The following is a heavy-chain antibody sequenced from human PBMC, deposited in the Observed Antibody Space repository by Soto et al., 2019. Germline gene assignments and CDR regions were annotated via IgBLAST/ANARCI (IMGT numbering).Heavy chain of an antibody. J-gene: IGHJ4*02. CDR1: GGTFSSYA. Sequence: SVKVSCKASGGTFSSYAISWVRQAPGQGLEWMGGIIPIFGTANYAQKFQGRVTITADESTSTAYMELSSLRSEDTAVYYCARGVFRYSSSWYLGYWGQGTLVTVSS. CDR3: ARGVFRYSSSWYLGY. V-gene: IGHV1-69*13. D-gene: IGHD6-13*01. CDR2: IIPIFGTA.